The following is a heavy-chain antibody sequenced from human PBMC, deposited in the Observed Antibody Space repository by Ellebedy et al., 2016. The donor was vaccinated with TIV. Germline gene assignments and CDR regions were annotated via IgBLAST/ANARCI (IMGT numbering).Heavy chain of an antibody. CDR1: GFTFNSQP. Sequence: GESLKISCAASGFTFNSQPMTWVRQAPGKGLEWVSTISDRAGSHYANSVRGRFTISRDNSQSTLYQQMNSLRIEDTAIYHCAKTTPYGTTWAGSFDPWGQGVLVTVSS. CDR3: AKTTPYGTTWAGSFDP. V-gene: IGHV3-23*01. CDR2: ISDRAGS. D-gene: IGHD3-10*01. J-gene: IGHJ5*02.